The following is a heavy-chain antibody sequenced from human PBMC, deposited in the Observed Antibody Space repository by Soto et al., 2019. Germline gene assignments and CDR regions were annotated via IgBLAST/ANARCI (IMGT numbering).Heavy chain of an antibody. CDR2: ISGSGGST. CDR1: VCTVATYA. Sequence: PGGSLRLSYAASVCTVATYAMGWVRQAPGKGLEWVSAISGSGGSTYYADSVKGRFTISRDNSKNTLYLQMNSLRAEDTAVYYCAKCAEWLLPIDYWGQGTLVTVSS. J-gene: IGHJ4*02. D-gene: IGHD3-22*01. CDR3: AKCAEWLLPIDY. V-gene: IGHV3-23*01.